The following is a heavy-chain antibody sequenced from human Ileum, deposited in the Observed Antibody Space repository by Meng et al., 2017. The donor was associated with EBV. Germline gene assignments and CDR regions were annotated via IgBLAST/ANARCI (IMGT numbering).Heavy chain of an antibody. CDR2: INHSGST. V-gene: IGHV4-34*01. CDR1: GGSFSGYY. D-gene: IGHD3-10*01. J-gene: IGHJ4*02. Sequence: QVPLQQLGAGPLWPSGTLSLTCAVYGGSFSGYYWSWIRQPPGKGLEWIGEINHSGSTNYNPSLKSRVTISVGTSKNQFSLKLSSVTAADTAVYYCARGNKVSDRGFDYWGQGTLVTVSS. CDR3: ARGNKVSDRGFDY.